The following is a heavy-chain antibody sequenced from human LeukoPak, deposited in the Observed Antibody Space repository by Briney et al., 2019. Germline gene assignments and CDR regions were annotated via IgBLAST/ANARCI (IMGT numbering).Heavy chain of an antibody. Sequence: SETLSLTCAVYGGSFSGYYWSWIRQPPGKGLEWIGEINHSGSTNYNPSLKSRVTISVDTSKNQFSLKLSSVTAVDTAVYYCARLWAGYGSGSYLDYWGQGTLVTVSS. CDR3: ARLWAGYGSGSYLDY. J-gene: IGHJ4*02. CDR2: INHSGST. D-gene: IGHD3-10*01. CDR1: GGSFSGYY. V-gene: IGHV4-34*01.